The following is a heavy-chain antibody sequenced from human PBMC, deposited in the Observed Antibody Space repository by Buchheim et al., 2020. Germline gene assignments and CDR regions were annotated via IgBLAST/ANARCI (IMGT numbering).Heavy chain of an antibody. CDR2: IYHTGSV. CDR1: GDSIDNGYY. J-gene: IGHJ6*02. D-gene: IGHD5-18*01. V-gene: IGHV4-38-2*01. Sequence: QVHLQESGPGLVNPSETLSLMCAVSGDSIDNGYYWGWIRQPPGKGLEWIGSIYHTGSVSYNPSLKSRLTMSVDTSKNQFSLKLNSLTAADTGVYYCARRANGYSYGHYHYAMDVWGQGTT. CDR3: ARRANGYSYGHYHYAMDV.